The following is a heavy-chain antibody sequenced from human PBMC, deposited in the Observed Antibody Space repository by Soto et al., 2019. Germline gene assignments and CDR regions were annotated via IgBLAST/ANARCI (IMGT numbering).Heavy chain of an antibody. V-gene: IGHV3-30*18. CDR1: GFTFSSYG. D-gene: IGHD3-22*01. CDR3: AKDYYDSSGYYVYYYYGMDV. Sequence: SGGSLRLSCAASGFTFSSYGMHWVRQAPGKGLEWVAVISYDGSNKYYADSVKGRFTISRDNSKNTLYLQMNSLRAEDTAVYYCAKDYYDSSGYYVYYYYGMDVWGQGTTVTVSS. J-gene: IGHJ6*02. CDR2: ISYDGSNK.